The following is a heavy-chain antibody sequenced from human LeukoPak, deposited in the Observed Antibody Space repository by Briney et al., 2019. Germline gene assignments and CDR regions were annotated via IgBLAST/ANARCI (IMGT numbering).Heavy chain of an antibody. CDR3: ARVGNTMVRGVITVVGWFDP. D-gene: IGHD3-10*01. V-gene: IGHV1-69*13. CDR2: IIPIFGTA. Sequence: SVKVSCKASGGTFSSYAISWVRQAPGQGLEWMGGIIPIFGTANYAQKFQGRVTITADESTSTAYMELSSLRSEDTAVYCCARVGNTMVRGVITVVGWFDPWGQGTLVTVSS. J-gene: IGHJ5*02. CDR1: GGTFSSYA.